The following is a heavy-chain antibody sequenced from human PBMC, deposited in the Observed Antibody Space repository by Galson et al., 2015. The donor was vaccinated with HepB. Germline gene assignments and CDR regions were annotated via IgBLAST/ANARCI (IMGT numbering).Heavy chain of an antibody. CDR2: ISGSGGST. CDR1: GSTFSSYA. D-gene: IGHD2-2*01. V-gene: IGHV3-23*01. CDR3: AKDRSLGYCSSTCCYPTLFDY. J-gene: IGHJ4*02. Sequence: SLRLSCAASGSTFSSYAMSWVRQAPGKGQEWVSVISGSGGSTYYANSVKGRFTISRDNSKNTLYLQMNSLRAVGTAVYNRAKDRSLGYCSSTCCYPTLFDYWGQGTLVTVSS.